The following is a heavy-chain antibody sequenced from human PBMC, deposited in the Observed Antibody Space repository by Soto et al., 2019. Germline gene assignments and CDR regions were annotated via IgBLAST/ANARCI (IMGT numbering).Heavy chain of an antibody. D-gene: IGHD3-16*01. CDR2: INHSGST. CDR3: ARRYGGNFDY. CDR1: GGSFSGFY. Sequence: SETLSLTCAVYGGSFSGFYWSWIRQPPGKGLEWIGEINHSGSTNYNPSLKSRVTISVDTSKNQFSLKLSSVTAADTAVYYCARRYGGNFDYWGQGTLVTVSS. V-gene: IGHV4-34*01. J-gene: IGHJ4*02.